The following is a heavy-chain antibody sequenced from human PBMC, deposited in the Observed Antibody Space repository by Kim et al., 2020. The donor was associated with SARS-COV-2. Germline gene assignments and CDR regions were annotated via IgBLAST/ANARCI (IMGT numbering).Heavy chain of an antibody. CDR2: IYYSGST. D-gene: IGHD2-15*01. Sequence: SETLSLTCTVSGGSVSSSAYYWGWIRQSPGKVLEWIGSIYYSGSTYYNPSLKSRASISVDTSKNQFSLKLSSVTAADTAVYYCASHRAASYLFTYWGQG. J-gene: IGHJ4*02. CDR1: GGSVSSSAYY. CDR3: ASHRAASYLFTY. V-gene: IGHV4-39*01.